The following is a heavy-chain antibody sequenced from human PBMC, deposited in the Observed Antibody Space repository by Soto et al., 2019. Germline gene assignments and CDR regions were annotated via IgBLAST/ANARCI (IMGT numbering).Heavy chain of an antibody. J-gene: IGHJ6*02. CDR1: GDSVSSGSYS. D-gene: IGHD6-6*01. V-gene: IGHV4-61*01. CDR3: ARVGVRLGRIAARPQADPYYYAMDV. Sequence: QVQLQESGPGLVKPSETLSLTCTVSGDSVSSGSYSWSWIRQPPGKGLEWIGYIYNSGGTNYNPSLKSRVTISVDTSKNQFSLKLSSVTAADTAVYYCARVGVRLGRIAARPQADPYYYAMDVWGQGTTVTVSS. CDR2: IYNSGGT.